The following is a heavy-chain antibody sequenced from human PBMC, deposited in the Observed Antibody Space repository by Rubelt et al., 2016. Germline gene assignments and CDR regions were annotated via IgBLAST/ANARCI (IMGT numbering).Heavy chain of an antibody. D-gene: IGHD2-15*01. Sequence: GLEWMGGFDPEDGETIYAQKSQGRVTMTEDTSTDTAYMELSSLRSEDTAVYYCATGIIRLKPFDDWGQGTLVTVSS. CDR2: FDPEDGET. J-gene: IGHJ4*02. V-gene: IGHV1-24*01. CDR3: ATGIIRLKPFDD.